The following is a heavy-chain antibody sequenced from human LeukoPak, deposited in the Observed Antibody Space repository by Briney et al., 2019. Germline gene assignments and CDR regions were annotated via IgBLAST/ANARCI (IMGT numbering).Heavy chain of an antibody. CDR1: GGSISSYY. Sequence: SETLSLTCTVSGGSISSYYWSWIRQPPGKGLEWIGYIYYSGSTNYNPSLKSRVTISVDTSKNQFSLKLSSVTAADTAVYYCAAYSSSLGPFFDYWGQGTLVTDSS. CDR2: IYYSGST. J-gene: IGHJ4*02. CDR3: AAYSSSLGPFFDY. V-gene: IGHV4-59*08. D-gene: IGHD6-13*01.